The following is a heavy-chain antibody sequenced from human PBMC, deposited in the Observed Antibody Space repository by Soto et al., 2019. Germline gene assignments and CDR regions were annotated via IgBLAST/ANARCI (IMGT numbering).Heavy chain of an antibody. D-gene: IGHD2-15*01. J-gene: IGHJ4*02. Sequence: PGGSLRLSCAASGFTFSSYGMHWVRQAPGKGLEWAAVIWYDGSNKYYADSVKGRFTISRDNSKNTLYLQMNSLRAEDTAVYYCARSFLAAQPNGFDSWGQEPLSTVPS. CDR1: GFTFSSYG. CDR2: IWYDGSNK. CDR3: ARSFLAAQPNGFDS. V-gene: IGHV3-33*01.